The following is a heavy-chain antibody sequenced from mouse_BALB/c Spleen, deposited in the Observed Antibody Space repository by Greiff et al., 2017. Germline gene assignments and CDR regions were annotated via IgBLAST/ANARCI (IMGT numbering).Heavy chain of an antibody. J-gene: IGHJ1*01. CDR2: ISYDGSN. Sequence: EVKLQQSGPGLVKPSQSLSLTCSVTGYSITSGYYWNWIRQFPGNKLEWMGYISYDGSNNYNPSLKNRISITRDTSKNQFFLKLNSVTTEDTATYYCARDYGNYHWYFDVWGAGTTVTVSS. V-gene: IGHV3-6*02. D-gene: IGHD2-1*01. CDR3: ARDYGNYHWYFDV. CDR1: GYSITSGYY.